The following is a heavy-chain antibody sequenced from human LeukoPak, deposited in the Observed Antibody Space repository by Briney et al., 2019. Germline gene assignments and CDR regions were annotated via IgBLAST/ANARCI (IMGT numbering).Heavy chain of an antibody. CDR3: AGGIRYFDWLGD. V-gene: IGHV1-8*01. J-gene: IGHJ4*02. CDR1: GYTFTSYD. Sequence: ASVKVSCKASGYTFTSYDINWVRQATGQGLEWMGWMNPNSGNTGYAQKFQGRVTMTRNTSISTAYMELSSLRSEDTSVYYCAGGIRYFDWLGDWGQGTLVTVSS. D-gene: IGHD3-9*01. CDR2: MNPNSGNT.